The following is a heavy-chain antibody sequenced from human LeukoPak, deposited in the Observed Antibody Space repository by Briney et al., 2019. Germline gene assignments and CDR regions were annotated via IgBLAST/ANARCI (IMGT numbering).Heavy chain of an antibody. CDR2: INHSGST. J-gene: IGHJ5*02. V-gene: IGHV4-34*01. CDR3: ARGGSEYSSSWYRANWFDP. D-gene: IGHD6-13*01. CDR1: GGSFSGYY. Sequence: SETLSLTCAVYGGSFSGYYWSWIRQPPGKGLEWIGEINHSGSTNYNPSLKSRVTISVDTSKNQFSLKLSSVTAADTAVYYCARGGSEYSSSWYRANWFDPWGQGTLVTVSS.